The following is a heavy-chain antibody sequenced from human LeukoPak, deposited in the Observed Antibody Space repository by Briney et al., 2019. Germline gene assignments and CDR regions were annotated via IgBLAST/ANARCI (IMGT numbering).Heavy chain of an antibody. CDR3: ARDGGYYYDSSGYDYFDY. D-gene: IGHD3-22*01. J-gene: IGHJ4*02. Sequence: ASVKVSCKASGYTFTGYYMHWVRQAPGQGLEWMGWINPNSGGTNYAQKLQGRVTMTTDTSTSTAYMELRSLRSDDTAVYYCARDGGYYYDSSGYDYFDYWGQGTLVTVSS. V-gene: IGHV1-2*02. CDR1: GYTFTGYY. CDR2: INPNSGGT.